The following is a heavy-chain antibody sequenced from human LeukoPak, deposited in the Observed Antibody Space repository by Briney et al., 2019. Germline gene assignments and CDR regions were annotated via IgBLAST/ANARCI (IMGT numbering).Heavy chain of an antibody. D-gene: IGHD1-1*01. CDR1: GFTFSTFG. CDR3: AKDDKPDGNRYFDY. Sequence: PGGSLRLSCAASGFTFSTFGMHWVRRAPGKGLEWLTSIWPDGSNQHYADSVKGRLTISRDNSKSTLYLQMNSLRAEDSAVYYCAKDDKPDGNRYFDYWGQGTPVTVSS. V-gene: IGHV3-30*02. J-gene: IGHJ4*02. CDR2: IWPDGSNQ.